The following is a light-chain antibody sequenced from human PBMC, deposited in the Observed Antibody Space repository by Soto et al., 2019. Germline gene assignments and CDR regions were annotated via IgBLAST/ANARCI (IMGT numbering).Light chain of an antibody. V-gene: IGLV2-23*01. CDR3: CSYAGSRVV. CDR1: SSDVGSYNL. CDR2: EGS. Sequence: QSALTQPASVSGSRGQSITISCTGTSSDVGSYNLVSWYQQHPGKAPKLMIYEGSKRPSGVSNRFSGSKSGNTASLTISGLQAEDEADYYCCSYAGSRVVFGGGTKLTVL. J-gene: IGLJ2*01.